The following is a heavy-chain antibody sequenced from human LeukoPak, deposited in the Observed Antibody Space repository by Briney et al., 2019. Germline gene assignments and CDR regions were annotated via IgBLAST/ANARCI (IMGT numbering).Heavy chain of an antibody. V-gene: IGHV3-9*01. J-gene: IGHJ4*02. Sequence: GGSLRLSCAASGFTFDDYAMHWVPQAPGKGLEWVSGISWNSGSIGYADSVRGRFTISRDNAKNSLYLQMNSLRAEDTALYYCAKDGALSIAARPSYFDYWGQGTLVTVSS. CDR1: GFTFDDYA. CDR3: AKDGALSIAARPSYFDY. CDR2: ISWNSGSI. D-gene: IGHD6-6*01.